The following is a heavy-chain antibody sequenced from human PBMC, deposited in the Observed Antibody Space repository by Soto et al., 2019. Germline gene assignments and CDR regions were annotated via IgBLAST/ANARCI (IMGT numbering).Heavy chain of an antibody. J-gene: IGHJ4*02. Sequence: QVQLVQSGAEVKKPGASVKVSCKTSGYSFSEFRMHWVRQAPGQGLEWMGWVNPINGNTNYAQDFQSRVTMTRDASTKTVYLELSSLTSDDTSTVYCARETWHFDYWGQGTLITVSS. CDR2: VNPINGNT. CDR1: GYSFSEFR. V-gene: IGHV1-2*02. CDR3: ARETWHFDY.